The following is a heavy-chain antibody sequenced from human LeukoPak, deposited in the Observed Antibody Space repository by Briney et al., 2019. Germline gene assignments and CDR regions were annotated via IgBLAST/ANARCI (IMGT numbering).Heavy chain of an antibody. CDR2: VNADGGNT. J-gene: IGHJ4*02. CDR1: GFTVSTSY. CDR3: TKRVKYGGTWDHFAD. D-gene: IGHD1-26*01. Sequence: GGSLRLSCVASGFTVSTSYMSWVRQAPGKGLEWVSTVNADGGNTYYADSVKGRFTISRDNSKSTLILQMNSLRVEDTALYYCTKRVKYGGTWDHFADWGQGTLVTVSS. V-gene: IGHV3-23*01.